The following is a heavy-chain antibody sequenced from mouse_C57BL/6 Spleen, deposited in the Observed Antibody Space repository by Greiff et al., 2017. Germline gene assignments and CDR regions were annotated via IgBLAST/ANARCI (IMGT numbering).Heavy chain of an antibody. Sequence: QVQLQQSGAELVKPGASVKLSCKASGYTFTSYWMHWVKQRPGQGLEWIGMIHPNSGSTNYNEKFKSKDTLTVDKSSSTAYMQLSSLTSEDSAVFYCASEGSYYNNPLAYWGQGTLVTVSA. D-gene: IGHD2-5*01. CDR1: GYTFTSYW. V-gene: IGHV1-64*01. CDR3: ASEGSYYNNPLAY. CDR2: IHPNSGST. J-gene: IGHJ3*01.